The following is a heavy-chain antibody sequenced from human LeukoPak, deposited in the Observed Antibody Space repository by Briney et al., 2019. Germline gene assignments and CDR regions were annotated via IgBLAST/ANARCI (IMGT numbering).Heavy chain of an antibody. CDR1: GYTFTSYG. D-gene: IGHD6-13*01. Sequence: ASVKVSCKASGYTFTSYGISWVRQAPGQGLEWMEWISAYNGNTNYAQKLQGRVTMTTDTSTSTAYMELRSLRSDDTAVYYCARDVGSSWYRGRGGVFDYWGQGTLVTVSS. V-gene: IGHV1-18*04. J-gene: IGHJ4*02. CDR3: ARDVGSSWYRGRGGVFDY. CDR2: ISAYNGNT.